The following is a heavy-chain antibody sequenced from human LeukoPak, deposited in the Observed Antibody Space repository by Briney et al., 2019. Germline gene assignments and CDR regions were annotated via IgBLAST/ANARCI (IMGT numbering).Heavy chain of an antibody. CDR1: GYTFTSYA. D-gene: IGHD3-10*01. V-gene: IGHV1-3*01. CDR3: ARSPVLLWFGELSSG. J-gene: IGHJ4*02. CDR2: INAGNGNT. Sequence: ASVKVSCKASGYTFTSYAMHWVRQAPGQRLEWMGWINAGNGNTKYSQKFQGRVTITRDTSASTAYMELSSLRSEDTAVYYCARSPVLLWFGELSSGWGQGTLVTVSS.